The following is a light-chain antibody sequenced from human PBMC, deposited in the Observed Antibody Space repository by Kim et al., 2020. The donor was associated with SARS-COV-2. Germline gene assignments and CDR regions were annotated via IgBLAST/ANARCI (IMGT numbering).Light chain of an antibody. J-gene: IGLJ2*01. CDR3: SSYTSSVVV. CDR1: SSDVGGYNY. CDR2: DVS. V-gene: IGLV2-14*03. Sequence: LTQPASVSGSPGQSITISCTGTSSDVGGYNYVSWYQQHPGKAPKLMIYDVSNRPSGVSNRFSGSKSGNTASLTISGLQAEDEADYYCSSYTSSVVVFGGGTQLTVL.